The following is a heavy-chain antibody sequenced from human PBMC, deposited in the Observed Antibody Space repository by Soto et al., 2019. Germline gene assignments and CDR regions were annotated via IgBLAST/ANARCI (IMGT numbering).Heavy chain of an antibody. J-gene: IGHJ4*02. CDR3: TREQCGSDRCVYFIGGY. CDR1: GFTFGDYA. D-gene: IGHD2-21*02. V-gene: IGHV3-49*03. CDR2: IRSKAYVGTT. Sequence: GGSLRLSCSASGFTFGDYAMSWFRQAPGKGLEWVGFIRSKAYVGTTEYAASVKGRFTISRDDFKSIAYLQMNSLKTEDTAVYHCTREQCGSDRCVYFIGGYWGQLTLVTVSS.